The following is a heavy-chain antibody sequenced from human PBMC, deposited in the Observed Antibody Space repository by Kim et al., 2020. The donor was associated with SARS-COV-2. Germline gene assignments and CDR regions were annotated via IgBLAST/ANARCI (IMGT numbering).Heavy chain of an antibody. V-gene: IGHV3-23*01. CDR3: VKGAGLDY. J-gene: IGHJ4*02. Sequence: YYVESVRGRSTVSRDSARNTLNLQMNSLGADDTAVYYCVKGAGLDYWGPGTLVTVSS. D-gene: IGHD3-10*01.